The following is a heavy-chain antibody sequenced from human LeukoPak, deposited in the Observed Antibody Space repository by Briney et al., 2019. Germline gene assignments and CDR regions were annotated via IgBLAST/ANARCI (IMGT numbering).Heavy chain of an antibody. CDR3: VKDYYGMDV. CDR1: GLTFDDYT. CDR2: ISWDGGST. J-gene: IGHJ6*02. V-gene: IGHV3-43*01. Sequence: PGGSLRLSCVASGLTFDDYTMHWVRQAPGKGLEWVSLISWDGGSTYYADSVKGRFTISRDNRKNSLYLQMNSLKTEDTALYYCVKDYYGMDVWGQGTTVTVSS.